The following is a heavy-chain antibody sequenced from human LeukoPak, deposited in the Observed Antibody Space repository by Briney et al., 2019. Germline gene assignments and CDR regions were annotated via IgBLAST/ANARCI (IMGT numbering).Heavy chain of an antibody. CDR3: ARVLAIFGLDTTDFYMDV. CDR1: GASISSHY. CDR2: TSGSI. J-gene: IGHJ6*03. Sequence: SETLSLTCAVSGASISSHYWSWIRQPPGKGLEWIGYTSGSISDNPSLKSRVDVSVDPSQNQVSLSLTSVTAADTAFYYCARVLAIFGLDTTDFYMDVWGKGTTVTVSS. D-gene: IGHD3/OR15-3a*01. V-gene: IGHV4-59*11.